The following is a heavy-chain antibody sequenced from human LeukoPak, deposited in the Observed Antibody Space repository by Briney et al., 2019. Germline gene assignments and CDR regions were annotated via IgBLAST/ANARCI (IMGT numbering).Heavy chain of an antibody. CDR2: IYYSGNT. J-gene: IGHJ4*02. Sequence: SETLSLTCTVSGVSISSSNSYWGWIRQPPGKGLEWIGSIYYSGNTYYNASLKSQVSISIDTSKNQFSLRLTSVTAADTAVYYCARRSSVGLGYWGQGTLVTVSS. CDR1: GVSISSSNSY. CDR3: ARRSSVGLGY. V-gene: IGHV4-39*01.